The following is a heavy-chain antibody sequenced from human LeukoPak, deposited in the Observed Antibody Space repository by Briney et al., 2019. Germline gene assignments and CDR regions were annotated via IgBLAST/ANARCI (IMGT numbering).Heavy chain of an antibody. CDR3: ARRGVTRQEPLDY. J-gene: IGHJ4*02. CDR1: GYSFTSYW. D-gene: IGHD3-10*01. V-gene: IGHV5-10-1*01. CDR2: IDPSDSYT. Sequence: ESLWISCKVSGYSFTSYWISWVRQMPGKGLEWMGKIDPSDSYTNYSLSFQGHVPISGDESIRTAYLQWNSLKASDTAMYYCARRGVTRQEPLDYWGQGNLVTVSS.